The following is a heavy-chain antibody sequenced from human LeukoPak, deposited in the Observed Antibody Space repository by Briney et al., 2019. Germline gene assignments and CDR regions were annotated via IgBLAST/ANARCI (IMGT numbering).Heavy chain of an antibody. V-gene: IGHV3-43D*03. J-gene: IGHJ6*04. D-gene: IGHD3-10*02. CDR3: VELGITMIGGV. CDR1: GFTFDDYA. CDR2: ITWDAGST. Sequence: PGGSLRLSCAASGFTFDDYAMHWVRQAPGKGLEWVSLITWDAGSTYYADSVKGRFTISRDNAKNSLYLQMNSLRAEDTAVYYCVELGITMIGGVWGKGTTVTISS.